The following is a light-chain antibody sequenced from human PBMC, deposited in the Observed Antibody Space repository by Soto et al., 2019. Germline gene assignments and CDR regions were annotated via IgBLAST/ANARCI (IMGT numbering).Light chain of an antibody. J-gene: IGKJ1*01. Sequence: DIQMTQSPSTLSASVGARVTITCRASRRISSWLAGYQQKPGKAPKLLIYDASSLESGVPSRFSGSGSGTEFTLTSSSLQPDDFATYYCHQYDSYWTFGQGTKVEIK. V-gene: IGKV1-5*01. CDR1: RRISSW. CDR3: HQYDSYWT. CDR2: DAS.